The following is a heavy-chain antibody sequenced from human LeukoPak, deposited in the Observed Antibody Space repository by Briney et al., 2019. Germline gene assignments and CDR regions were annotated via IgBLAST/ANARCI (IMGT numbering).Heavy chain of an antibody. D-gene: IGHD3-22*01. J-gene: IGHJ4*02. CDR3: ARGYYDSSGYSPFDY. V-gene: IGHV1-8*01. CDR2: MNPNSGNT. Sequence: ATVKVSCKASGYTFTSYDINWGRQATGQGLEWTGWMNPNSGNTGYAQKFQGRVTMSRNTSIRTAYMELSSLRSEDTAVYYCARGYYDSSGYSPFDYWGQGTLVTVSS. CDR1: GYTFTSYD.